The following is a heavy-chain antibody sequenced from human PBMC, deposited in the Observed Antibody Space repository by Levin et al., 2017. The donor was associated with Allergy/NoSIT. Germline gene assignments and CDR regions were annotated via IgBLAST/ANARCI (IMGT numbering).Heavy chain of an antibody. J-gene: IGHJ5*02. V-gene: IGHV4-4*07. D-gene: IGHD1-26*01. CDR1: GASISSYY. CDR2: IFASGST. Sequence: SETLSLTCTVSGASISSYYWSWIRQPAGKGLEWIGRIFASGSTNYNPSLKSRVTMSVDTSKSQFSLKLSSVTAADTAVYFCARWDLLGWFDPWGQGTLVTVSS. CDR3: ARWDLLGWFDP.